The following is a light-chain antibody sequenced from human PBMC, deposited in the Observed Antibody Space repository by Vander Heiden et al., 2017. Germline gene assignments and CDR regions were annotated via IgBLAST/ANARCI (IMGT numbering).Light chain of an antibody. V-gene: IGLV2-11*01. CDR1: SNDV. CDR3: CSYAGAYTYV. Sequence: QSALTQPRSVSGSPGQSVTISCTGTSNDVSWYQQHPGQAPKLMIYDVTKRPLGGPDRFSGSQSGNTASLTISGLQAEDEADYYCCSYAGAYTYVFGSGTKVTVL. CDR2: DVT. J-gene: IGLJ1*01.